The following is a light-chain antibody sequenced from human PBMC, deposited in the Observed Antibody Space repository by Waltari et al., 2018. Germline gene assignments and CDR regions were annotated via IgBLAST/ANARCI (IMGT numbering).Light chain of an antibody. V-gene: IGKV3-20*01. CDR3: QQYGSSPLT. Sequence: EIVLTQSPGTLSLSPGERATLSCRASQSVNSNYLAWYQHKPGQAPRPLIFGAPIRATGFPDRFSGSGSGTDFTLTISRLEPEDFAVYYCQQYGSSPLTFGGGTKVEIK. CDR1: QSVNSNY. J-gene: IGKJ4*01. CDR2: GAP.